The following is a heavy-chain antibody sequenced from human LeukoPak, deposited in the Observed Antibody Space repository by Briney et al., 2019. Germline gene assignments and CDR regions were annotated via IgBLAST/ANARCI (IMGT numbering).Heavy chain of an antibody. CDR3: ARDGLYYYDSSGYYGRAFDY. D-gene: IGHD3-22*01. V-gene: IGHV7-4-1*02. Sequence: GASVKVSCKASGYTFTSYAMNWVRQAPGQGLEWMGWINTNTGNPTYAQGFTGRFVFSLDTSVSTASLQISSLKAEDTAVYYCARDGLYYYDSSGYYGRAFDYWGQGTLVTVSS. CDR2: INTNTGNP. CDR1: GYTFTSYA. J-gene: IGHJ4*02.